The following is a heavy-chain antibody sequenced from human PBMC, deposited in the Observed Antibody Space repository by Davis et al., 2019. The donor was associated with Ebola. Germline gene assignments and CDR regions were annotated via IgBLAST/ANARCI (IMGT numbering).Heavy chain of an antibody. J-gene: IGHJ6*02. V-gene: IGHV3-48*03. D-gene: IGHD3-3*01. CDR2: ISSSGSTI. Sequence: GGSLRLSCAASGFTFSSYEMNWVRQAPGKGLEWVSYISSSGSTIYYADSVKGRFTISRDNAKNSLYLQMNSLRAEDTAVYYCARAHPYDFWSGYYYYYYGMDVWGQGTTVTVSS. CDR1: GFTFSSYE. CDR3: ARAHPYDFWSGYYYYYYGMDV.